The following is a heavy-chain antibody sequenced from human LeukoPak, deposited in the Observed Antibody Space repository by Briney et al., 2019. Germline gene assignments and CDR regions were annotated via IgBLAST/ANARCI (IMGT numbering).Heavy chain of an antibody. CDR2: IYTSGST. Sequence: PSETLSLTCTVSGGSISSGSYYWSWIRQPAGKGLEWIGRIYTSGSTNYNPSLKSRVTISVDTSKNQFSLKLSSVTAADTAVYYCARGTEQWLVRGGAFDIWGQGTMVTVSS. D-gene: IGHD6-19*01. J-gene: IGHJ3*02. V-gene: IGHV4-61*02. CDR1: GGSISSGSYY. CDR3: ARGTEQWLVRGGAFDI.